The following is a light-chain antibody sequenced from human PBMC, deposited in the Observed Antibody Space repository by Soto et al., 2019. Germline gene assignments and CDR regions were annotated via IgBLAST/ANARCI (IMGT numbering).Light chain of an antibody. J-gene: IGLJ3*02. Sequence: QSVLTQPPSASGTPGQTVTISSSGSSSNIGTNYVSWYQQLPETAPRLLIYGNNQRPSGVPDRFSGSRSGTSASLAISGLRSEDEADYYCASWDDSLSGVVFGGGTKLTVL. V-gene: IGLV1-47*01. CDR2: GNN. CDR1: SSNIGTNY. CDR3: ASWDDSLSGVV.